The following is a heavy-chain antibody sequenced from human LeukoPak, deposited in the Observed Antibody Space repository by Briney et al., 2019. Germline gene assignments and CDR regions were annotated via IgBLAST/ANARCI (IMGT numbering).Heavy chain of an antibody. Sequence: GSLRLSCAASGFTFSDYTMNWVRQAPGKGLEWVSYISSSSNAIYYADSVKGRFTISRDNAKNSLYLQMNSLRADDTAVYYCAAGTPRGYWGQGTLVTVSS. V-gene: IGHV3-48*01. CDR2: ISSSSNAI. CDR1: GFTFSDYT. D-gene: IGHD3-10*01. J-gene: IGHJ4*02. CDR3: AAGTPRGY.